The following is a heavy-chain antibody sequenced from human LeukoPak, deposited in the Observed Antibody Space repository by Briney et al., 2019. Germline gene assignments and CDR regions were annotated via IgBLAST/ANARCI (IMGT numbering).Heavy chain of an antibody. CDR1: GFTFSSYW. J-gene: IGHJ4*02. V-gene: IGHV3-48*04. Sequence: GGSLRLSCAASGFTFSSYWMSWVRQAPGKGLEWVSYISSSGSTIYYADSVKGRFTISRDNAKNSLYLQMNSLRAEDTAVYYCARDARSSSCGYWGQGTLVTVSS. D-gene: IGHD6-13*01. CDR2: ISSSGSTI. CDR3: ARDARSSSCGY.